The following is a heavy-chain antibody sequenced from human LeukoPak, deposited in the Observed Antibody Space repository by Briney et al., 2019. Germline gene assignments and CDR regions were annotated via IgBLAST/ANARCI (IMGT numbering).Heavy chain of an antibody. V-gene: IGHV3-53*01. CDR3: ARDTTIGYFDY. J-gene: IGHJ4*02. CDR2: IYTDGST. CDR1: GFTFSSFA. D-gene: IGHD3-16*01. Sequence: GGSLRLSCAASGFTFSSFAMTWVRQAPGKGLEWVSVIYTDGSTYYADSVKGRFIISRDNSKNTLYLQMNSLRAGDTAVYYCARDTTIGYFDYWGQGTLVTVSS.